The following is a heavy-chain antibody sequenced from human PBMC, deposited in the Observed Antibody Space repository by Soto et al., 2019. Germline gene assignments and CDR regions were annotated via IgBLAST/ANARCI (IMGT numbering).Heavy chain of an antibody. CDR2: ISSSSSYI. CDR1: GFSFSDYY. J-gene: IGHJ6*02. CDR3: ARGPLVPAAPYYYYGMDV. V-gene: IGHV3-21*01. D-gene: IGHD2-2*01. Sequence: PGGSLRLSCAASGFSFSDYYMNWIRQAPGKGLEWVSSISSSSSYIYYADSVKGRFTISRDNAKNSLYLQMNSLRAEDTAVYYCARGPLVPAAPYYYYGMDVWGQGTTVTVSS.